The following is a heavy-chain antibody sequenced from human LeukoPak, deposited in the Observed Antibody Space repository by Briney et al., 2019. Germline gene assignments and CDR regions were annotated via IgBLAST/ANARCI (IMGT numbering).Heavy chain of an antibody. CDR2: ISEGGTKT. D-gene: IGHD2-2*01. V-gene: IGHV3-11*05. CDR1: GFTFSDYY. J-gene: IGHJ4*02. Sequence: PGGSLRLSCAASGFTFSDYYMYWIRQAPGKGLEWLAYISEGGTKTHYADSVRGRFTVSRDNAKNSLYLQMNSLRAEDTALYYCAKDHCSSTSCYPDYWGQGTLVTVSS. CDR3: AKDHCSSTSCYPDY.